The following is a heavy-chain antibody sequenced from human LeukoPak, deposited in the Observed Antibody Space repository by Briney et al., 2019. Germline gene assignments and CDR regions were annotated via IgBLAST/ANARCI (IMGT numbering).Heavy chain of an antibody. D-gene: IGHD1-26*01. CDR1: GFTFSSYT. V-gene: IGHV3-30-3*01. CDR3: ARDYSGSYPFDY. J-gene: IGHJ4*02. Sequence: GRSLKLSCAASGFTFSSYTIHWVRQAPGKGLEWVAIISYDGSNKYYADSVKGRFTISRDNSKNTLYLQMNSLRAEDTAVYYCARDYSGSYPFDYWGQGTLVTVSS. CDR2: ISYDGSNK.